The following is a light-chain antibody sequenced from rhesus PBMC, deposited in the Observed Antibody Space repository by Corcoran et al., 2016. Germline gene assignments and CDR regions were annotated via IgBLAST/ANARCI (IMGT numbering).Light chain of an antibody. CDR2: DSS. J-gene: IGKJ4*01. CDR3: QEYDTWNT. CDR1: QSVSTS. V-gene: IGKV3S9*01. Sequence: EIVMTQSPATLSLPPGERATLSCRASQSVSTSVAWYQQRPHQAPRPLISDSSSRATGIPDRLSGGGSGTDFTLIISSLGPEDIGIYFCQEYDTWNTFGGGTKVEL.